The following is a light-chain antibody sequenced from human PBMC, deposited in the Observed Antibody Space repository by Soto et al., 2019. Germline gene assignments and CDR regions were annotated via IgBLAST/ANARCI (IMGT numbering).Light chain of an antibody. V-gene: IGKV3-20*01. J-gene: IGKJ3*01. CDR2: GAS. Sequence: EVVLTQSPGTPSLSPGERATLSCRASQSVRSSYLAWYQQKPGQAPRLLIYGASSRATGIPDRFSGSGSGTDFTLTISRLEPEDFAVYYCQQYGSSPALFAFGPGTKVDIK. CDR1: QSVRSSY. CDR3: QQYGSSPALFA.